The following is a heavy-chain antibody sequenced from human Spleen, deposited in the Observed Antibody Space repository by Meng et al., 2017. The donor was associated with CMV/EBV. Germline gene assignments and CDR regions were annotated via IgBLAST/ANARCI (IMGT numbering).Heavy chain of an antibody. CDR2: IYYSGST. CDR1: GGSIGSYY. J-gene: IGHJ5*02. CDR3: ARGGTIFGVVTQRRFDP. V-gene: IGHV4-59*01. D-gene: IGHD3-3*01. Sequence: SETLSLTCTVSGGSIGSYYWSWIRQPPGKGLEWIGYIYYSGSTNYNPSLKSRVTISVDTSKNQFSLKMSPVTAADTAVYYCARGGTIFGVVTQRRFDPWGQGTLVTVSS.